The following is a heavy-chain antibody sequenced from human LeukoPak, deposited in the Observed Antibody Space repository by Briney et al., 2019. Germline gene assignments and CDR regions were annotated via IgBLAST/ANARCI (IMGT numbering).Heavy chain of an antibody. D-gene: IGHD2-2*01. V-gene: IGHV4-30-2*01. Sequence: PSQTLSLTCAVSGGSISSGGYSWSWIRQPPGKGLEWIGYIYHSGSTYYNPSLKSRVTISVDTSKNQFSLKLSSVTAADTAVYYCARDTLEIVVVPAAMDYWGQGTLVTVSS. CDR2: IYHSGST. CDR1: GGSISSGGYS. CDR3: ARDTLEIVVVPAAMDY. J-gene: IGHJ4*02.